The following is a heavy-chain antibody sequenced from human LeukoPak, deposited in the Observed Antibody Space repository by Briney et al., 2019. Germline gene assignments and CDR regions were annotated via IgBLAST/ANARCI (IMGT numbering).Heavy chain of an antibody. Sequence: HPGGSLRLSCAASGFTFSSYAMSWVRQAPGKGLEWVSAISGSGGSTYYADSVKGRFTISRDNSKNTLYLQMNSLRADDTAVYYCAKLFGYSYGLFDYWGQGTLVTVSS. CDR1: GFTFSSYA. D-gene: IGHD5-18*01. CDR3: AKLFGYSYGLFDY. CDR2: ISGSGGST. J-gene: IGHJ4*02. V-gene: IGHV3-23*01.